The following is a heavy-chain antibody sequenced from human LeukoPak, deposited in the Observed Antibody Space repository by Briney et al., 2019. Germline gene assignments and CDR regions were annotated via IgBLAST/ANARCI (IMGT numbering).Heavy chain of an antibody. Sequence: GASVNVSCKASGYTFTGYYIHWVRQAPGKGLEWMGGFDPEDGETVYAQEYQGRVTMTEDTSTDIAYMDLTSLGSEDTAVYYCATIEPTMGVTNPTSPFDYWGQGTLVAVSS. CDR1: GYTFTGYY. J-gene: IGHJ4*02. D-gene: IGHD3-10*01. CDR2: FDPEDGET. CDR3: ATIEPTMGVTNPTSPFDY. V-gene: IGHV1-24*01.